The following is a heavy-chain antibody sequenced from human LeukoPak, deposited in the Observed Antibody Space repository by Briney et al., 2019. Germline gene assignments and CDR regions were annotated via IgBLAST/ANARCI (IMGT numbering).Heavy chain of an antibody. V-gene: IGHV4-59*01. CDR1: GGSISSYY. Sequence: SETLSLTCTVSGGSISSYYWSWIRQPPGKGLEWIGYIYYSGSTNYNPSLKSRVTISVDTSKNQFSLKLSSVTAADTAVYYCANYPPRAGCYYDSSGYYYDYWGQGTLVTVSS. CDR2: IYYSGST. CDR3: ANYPPRAGCYYDSSGYYYDY. J-gene: IGHJ4*02. D-gene: IGHD3-22*01.